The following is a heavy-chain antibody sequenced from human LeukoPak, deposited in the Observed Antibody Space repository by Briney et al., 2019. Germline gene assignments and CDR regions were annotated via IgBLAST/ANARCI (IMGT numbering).Heavy chain of an antibody. CDR1: GFTFSNYW. Sequence: PGGSLRLSCAGSGFTFSNYWMNWVRQAPGKRLEWISSITGSGDGTYYADSVRGRFTISRDNSENTLYLQVSSLRAENTAVYFCVKGFVHPTYYFDYWGQGTLVTVSS. D-gene: IGHD3-10*01. J-gene: IGHJ4*02. V-gene: IGHV3-23*01. CDR3: VKGFVHPTYYFDY. CDR2: ITGSGDGT.